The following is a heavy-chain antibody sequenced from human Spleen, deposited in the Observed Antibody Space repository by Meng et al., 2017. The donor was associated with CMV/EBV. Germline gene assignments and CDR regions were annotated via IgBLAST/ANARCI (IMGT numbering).Heavy chain of an antibody. V-gene: IGHV1-69*10. CDR2: IIPILGIA. D-gene: IGHD2-2*01. J-gene: IGHJ4*02. Sequence: SVKVSCKASGGTFSSYAISWVRQAPGQGLEWMGGIIPILGIANYAQKFQGRVTITADKSTSTAYMELSSLRSEDTAVYYCARSDIVVVPDPFDYWGQGTLVTVSS. CDR1: GGTFSSYA. CDR3: ARSDIVVVPDPFDY.